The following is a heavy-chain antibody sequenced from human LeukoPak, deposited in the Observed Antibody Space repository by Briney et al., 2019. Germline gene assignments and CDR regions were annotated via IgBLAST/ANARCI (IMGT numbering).Heavy chain of an antibody. CDR3: ARGTYSGYDWDLDH. J-gene: IGHJ4*02. CDR2: INGGNGNI. V-gene: IGHV1-3*01. D-gene: IGHD5-12*01. CDR1: GYTFNRRA. Sequence: ASVKVSCKTSGYTFNRRAMRWVRQAPGQRLEWMGWINGGNGNIKYSQKFQGRVTITRDTSASTADMELSSLRSEDTAVYYCARGTYSGYDWDLDHWGQGTLVTVSS.